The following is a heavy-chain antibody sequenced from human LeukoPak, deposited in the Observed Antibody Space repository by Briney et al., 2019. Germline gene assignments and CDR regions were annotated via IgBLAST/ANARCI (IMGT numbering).Heavy chain of an antibody. CDR3: AELGITMIGGV. CDR2: TSSSSSHI. CDR1: GFIFSTYA. V-gene: IGHV3-21*01. D-gene: IGHD3-10*02. J-gene: IGHJ6*04. Sequence: PGGSLRLSCEASGFIFSTYAMNWVRQAPGRGLEWVSSTSSSSSHIYYADSVKGRFTISRDNAKNSLYLQMNSLRAEDTAVYYCAELGITMIGGVWGKGTTVTISS.